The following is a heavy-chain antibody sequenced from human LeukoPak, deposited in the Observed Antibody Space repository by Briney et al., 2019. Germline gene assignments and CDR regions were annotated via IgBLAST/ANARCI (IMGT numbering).Heavy chain of an antibody. CDR3: ARDGSGYKWAPE. V-gene: IGHV3-66*02. J-gene: IGHJ4*02. CDR1: GFTVSSNY. CDR2: IYSGGST. Sequence: RGSLRLSCAASGFTVSSNYMSWVRQAPGKGLEWVSVIYSGGSTYYADSVKGRFTISRDNSKNTLYLQMNSLRAEDTAVYYCARDGSGYKWAPEWGQGTLVTVSS. D-gene: IGHD5-24*01.